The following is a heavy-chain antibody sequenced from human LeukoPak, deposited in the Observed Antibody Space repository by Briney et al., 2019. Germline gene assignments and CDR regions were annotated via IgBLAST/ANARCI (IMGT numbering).Heavy chain of an antibody. CDR1: GYSISSGYY. J-gene: IGHJ5*02. D-gene: IGHD3-22*01. CDR3: ARGISRGYYDSSGYYWFDP. CDR2: IYHSGST. Sequence: PSQTLSLTCAVAGYSISSGYYWGWIRQAPGKGLEWIGSIYHSGSTYYNPSLKSRVTISVDTSKNQFSLKLSSVTAADTAVYYCARGISRGYYDSSGYYWFDPWGQGTLVTVSS. V-gene: IGHV4-38-2*01.